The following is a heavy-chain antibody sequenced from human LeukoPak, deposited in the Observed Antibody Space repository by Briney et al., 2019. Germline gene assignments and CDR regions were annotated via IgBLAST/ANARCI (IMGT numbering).Heavy chain of an antibody. V-gene: IGHV3-21*01. Sequence: GGSLRPSCAASGFTFSSYSMNWVRQAPGKGLEWVSSISSSSSYIYYADSVKGRFTISRDNAKNSLYLQMNSLRAEDTAVYYCARDSTSSSSWYKRSFDYWGQGTLVTVSS. CDR2: ISSSSSYI. CDR3: ARDSTSSSSWYKRSFDY. D-gene: IGHD6-13*01. J-gene: IGHJ4*02. CDR1: GFTFSSYS.